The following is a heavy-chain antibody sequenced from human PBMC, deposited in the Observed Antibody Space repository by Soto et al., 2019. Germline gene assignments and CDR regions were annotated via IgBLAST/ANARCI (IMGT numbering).Heavy chain of an antibody. CDR1: GFTFSSFA. Sequence: QVQLVESGGGVVQPGRSLRLSCAASGFTFSSFAMHWVRQAPGKGLEWVAVISYDGSNKYYADSGQGRFTISRDNSKNTLYLQRNSLRAEDTAVYYGARISCPGDEYRNYVYAWGQGTLVT. D-gene: IGHD4-4*01. J-gene: IGHJ5*02. CDR2: ISYDGSNK. CDR3: ARISCPGDEYRNYVYA. V-gene: IGHV3-30-3*01.